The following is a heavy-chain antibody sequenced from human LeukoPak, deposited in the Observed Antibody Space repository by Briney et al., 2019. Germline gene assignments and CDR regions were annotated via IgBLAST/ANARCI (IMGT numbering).Heavy chain of an antibody. J-gene: IGHJ4*02. V-gene: IGHV4-34*01. CDR2: INHSGST. CDR1: GGSFSGYY. CDR3: ARSASRLRLGELSYDY. D-gene: IGHD3-16*02. Sequence: SETLSLTCAVYGGSFSGYYWSWIRQPPGKGLEWIGEINHSGSTNYNPSLKSRVTISVDTSKNQFSLKLSSVTAADTAVYYCARSASRLRLGELSYDYWGQGTLVTVSS.